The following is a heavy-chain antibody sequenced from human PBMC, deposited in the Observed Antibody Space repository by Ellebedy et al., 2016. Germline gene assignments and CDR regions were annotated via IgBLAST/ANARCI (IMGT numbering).Heavy chain of an antibody. CDR3: ASGAFGGVIVFDY. V-gene: IGHV3-66*01. CDR1: GFTVSSNY. CDR2: IYSGGST. D-gene: IGHD3-16*02. J-gene: IGHJ4*02. Sequence: GESLKISCAASGFTVSSNYMSWVRQAPGKGLEWVSVIYSGGSTYYADSVKGRFTISRDNSKNTLYLQMNSLRAEDTAVYYCASGAFGGVIVFDYWGQGTLVTVSS.